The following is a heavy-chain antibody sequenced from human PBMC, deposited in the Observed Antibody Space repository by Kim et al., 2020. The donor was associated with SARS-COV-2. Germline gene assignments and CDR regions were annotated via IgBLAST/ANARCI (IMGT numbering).Heavy chain of an antibody. J-gene: IGHJ1*01. CDR2: MTPSGDIR. D-gene: IGHD6-19*01. CDR3: ARNPQAGTGKNP. V-gene: IGHV3-11*04. CDR1: DFNFSDSY. Sequence: GGSLRLSCTASDFNFSDSYMSWIRQVPGKGLEWVSYMTPSGDIRYYADSVKGRFTISRDNAKTSLYLQMKSLTPDDTAVYYCARNPQAGTGKNPWVQGT.